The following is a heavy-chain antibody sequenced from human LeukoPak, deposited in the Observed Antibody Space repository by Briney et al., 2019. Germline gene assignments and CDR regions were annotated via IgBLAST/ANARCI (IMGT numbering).Heavy chain of an antibody. CDR2: ISAYNGNT. J-gene: IGHJ4*02. Sequence: ASVKVSCKASGYTFTSYGISWVRQAPGQGHEWMGWISAYNGNTNYARKLQGRVTMTTDTSTSTAYMELRSLRSDDTAVYYCARGLISVIPYYFDYWGQGTLVTVSS. V-gene: IGHV1-18*01. CDR1: GYTFTSYG. D-gene: IGHD2-21*01. CDR3: ARGLISVIPYYFDY.